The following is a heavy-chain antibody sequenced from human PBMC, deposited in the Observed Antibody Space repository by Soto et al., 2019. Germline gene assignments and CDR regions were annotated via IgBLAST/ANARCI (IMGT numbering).Heavy chain of an antibody. CDR1: AYTFTSYG. CDR2: ISAYNGNT. Sequence: RVGYEDTAYTFTSYGNSWVRQAHGQGLEWMGWISAYNGNTNYAQKLQGRVTMTTDTSTSTAYMELRRLRSDDTAVHYCARGLDSSSWYNGIGPWRQGSPVTVSS. CDR3: ARGLDSSSWYNGIGP. J-gene: IGHJ5*02. D-gene: IGHD6-13*01. V-gene: IGHV1-18*01.